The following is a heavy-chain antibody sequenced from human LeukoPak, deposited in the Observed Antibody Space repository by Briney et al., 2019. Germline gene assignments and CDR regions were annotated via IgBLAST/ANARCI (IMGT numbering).Heavy chain of an antibody. CDR2: ISGSADSGSSGST. CDR1: GFTFYSYA. V-gene: IGHV3-23*01. J-gene: IGHJ3*02. CDR3: AKFGDDSLTDI. D-gene: IGHD3-9*01. Sequence: SGGSLRLSCAASGFTFYSYAMSWVRQAPGKGLEWVSAISGSADSGSSGSTYYVDSVKDRFTISRDNSKNTLYLQMNSLRAEDTALYYCAKFGDDSLTDIWGQGTMVTVSS.